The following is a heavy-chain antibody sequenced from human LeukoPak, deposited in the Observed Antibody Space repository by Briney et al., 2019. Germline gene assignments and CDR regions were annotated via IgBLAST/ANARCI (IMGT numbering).Heavy chain of an antibody. CDR1: GFTFSNAW. CDR3: TTIAVAGTHYFDY. CDR2: IKSKTDGGTT. Sequence: GGSLRLSCAASGFTFSNAWMSWVRQAPGKGLEWVGRIKSKTDGGTTDYAAPVKGRFTISRDDSKSTLYLQMNSLKTEDTAVYYCTTIAVAGTHYFDYWGQGTPVTVSS. V-gene: IGHV3-15*01. J-gene: IGHJ4*02. D-gene: IGHD6-19*01.